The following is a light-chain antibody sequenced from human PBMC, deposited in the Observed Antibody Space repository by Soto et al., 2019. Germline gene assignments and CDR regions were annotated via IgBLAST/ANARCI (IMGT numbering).Light chain of an antibody. J-gene: IGKJ3*01. V-gene: IGKV3-15*01. CDR1: QSVSTN. CDR2: AAS. CDR3: QQYNSWPPIFT. Sequence: ERVMTQSPATLSVSPGERATLSCRASQSVSTNLAWYQQKPGQAPRLLIYAASTSATGVPARFSGSGSETEFALTISSLQSEDFAVYYCQQYNSWPPIFTVGPGTKVDIK.